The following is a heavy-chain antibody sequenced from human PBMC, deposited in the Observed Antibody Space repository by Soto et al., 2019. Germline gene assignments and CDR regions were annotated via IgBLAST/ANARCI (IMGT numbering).Heavy chain of an antibody. Sequence: EVQMVQSEAEVKKPGESLKISCEGLGYDFTRYWIGWVRQMPGKGLEWMGIIYPGDLDTRYSPSFQGQVTISVDTSSNTAFLQWRSVQASDTAMYYCARQMIDREYFRHWGQGTLVTVSS. CDR3: ARQMIDREYFRH. D-gene: IGHD2-21*01. CDR1: GYDFTRYW. J-gene: IGHJ1*01. V-gene: IGHV5-51*01. CDR2: IYPGDLDT.